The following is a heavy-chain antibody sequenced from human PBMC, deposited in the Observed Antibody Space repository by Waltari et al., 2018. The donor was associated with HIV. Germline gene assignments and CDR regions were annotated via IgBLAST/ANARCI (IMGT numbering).Heavy chain of an antibody. D-gene: IGHD1-1*01. CDR3: ATGQQVWETWSQLDY. J-gene: IGHJ4*02. CDR2: ISFDGSNK. CDR1: GFTFRNYG. V-gene: IGHV3-30*03. Sequence: QVQLVESGGGVVQPGRSLRPSCAASGFTFRNYGMHWVRQAPGKGLEWVAVISFDGSNKYYADSGRGRFTISRDNSKKKVFLQMNSLRLDDSALYYCATGQQVWETWSQLDYWGQGTLVIVSS.